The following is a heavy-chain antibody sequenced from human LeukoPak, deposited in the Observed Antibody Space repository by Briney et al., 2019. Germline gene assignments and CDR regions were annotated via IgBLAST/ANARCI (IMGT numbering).Heavy chain of an antibody. Sequence: GGSLRLSCAASGFSFNTYWMSWVRQAPGKGLEWVANIKQDGNEKYYADSVKGQFTISRDNGKNSLDLQMNSLRADDTAVYYCARDTLGEGEDANYAVYYFDYWGQGTVVTVSS. CDR2: IKQDGNEK. V-gene: IGHV3-7*01. CDR3: ARDTLGEGEDANYAVYYFDY. J-gene: IGHJ4*02. D-gene: IGHD4/OR15-4a*01. CDR1: GFSFNTYW.